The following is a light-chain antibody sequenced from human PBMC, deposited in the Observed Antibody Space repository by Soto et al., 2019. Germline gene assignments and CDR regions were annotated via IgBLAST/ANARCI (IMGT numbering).Light chain of an antibody. V-gene: IGLV2-14*01. J-gene: IGLJ2*01. CDR3: SSYRRSNTLV. CDR1: SSDIGGYNS. CDR2: EVS. Sequence: QSALTQPASVSGSPGQSITISCTGTSSDIGGYNSVSWYQQHPGKTPKLVIYEVSSRPSGVSNRFSGSKSGNTASLTISGLQAGDEADYYCSSYRRSNTLVFGGGTKLTVL.